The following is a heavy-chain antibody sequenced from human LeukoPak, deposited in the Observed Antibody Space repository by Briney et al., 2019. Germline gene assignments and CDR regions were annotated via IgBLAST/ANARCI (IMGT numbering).Heavy chain of an antibody. CDR2: ISPSGGST. Sequence: ASVKVSCKAFGYTFTSNYMHWVRQAPGQGPEWMGVISPSGGSTSSAQKFQGRVTLTRYISTSTDYLELSSLRSENTAVYYYARDNSVRDAAWWFNPWGQGTLVTVSS. V-gene: IGHV1-46*01. J-gene: IGHJ5*02. CDR3: ARDNSVRDAAWWFNP. D-gene: IGHD5-24*01. CDR1: GYTFTSNY.